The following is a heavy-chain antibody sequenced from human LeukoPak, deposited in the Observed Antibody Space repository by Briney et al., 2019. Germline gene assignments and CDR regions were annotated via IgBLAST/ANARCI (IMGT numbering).Heavy chain of an antibody. V-gene: IGHV1-2*02. D-gene: IGHD3-10*01. J-gene: IGHJ6*03. Sequence: ASVKVSCKASGYTFTSYYMHWVRQAPGQGLEWMGWINPNSGGTNYAQKFQGRVTMTRDTSISTAYMELSRLRSDDTAVYYCARTMVRGVIGVYYYYMDVWGKGTTVTVSS. CDR3: ARTMVRGVIGVYYYYMDV. CDR1: GYTFTSYY. CDR2: INPNSGGT.